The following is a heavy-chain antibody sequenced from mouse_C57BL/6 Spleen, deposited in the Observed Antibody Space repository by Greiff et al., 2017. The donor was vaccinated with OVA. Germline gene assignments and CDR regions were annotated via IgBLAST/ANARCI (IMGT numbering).Heavy chain of an antibody. D-gene: IGHD2-5*01. CDR3: ARDSNPAWFAY. Sequence: VKLQESGAELVKPGASVKISCKASGYAFSSYWMNWVKQRPGKGLEWIGQIYPGDGDTNYNGKFKGKATLTADKSSSTAYMQLSSLTSEDSAVYFCARDSNPAWFAYWGQGTLVTVSA. J-gene: IGHJ3*01. V-gene: IGHV1-80*01. CDR2: IYPGDGDT. CDR1: GYAFSSYW.